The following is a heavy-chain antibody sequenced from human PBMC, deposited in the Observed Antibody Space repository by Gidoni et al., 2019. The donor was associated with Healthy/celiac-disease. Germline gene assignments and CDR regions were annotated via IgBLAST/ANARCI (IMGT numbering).Heavy chain of an antibody. Sequence: QLQLQESGPGLVKPSETLSLTCTVSGCSISSSSYYWGWIRQPPGKGLEWIGSIYYSGSTYYNPSIKSRVTISVDTSKNQFSLKLSSVTAADTAVYYCARPGLYQHPYYYYYGMDVWGQGTTVTVSS. CDR2: IYYSGST. CDR3: ARPGLYQHPYYYYYGMDV. CDR1: GCSISSSSYY. D-gene: IGHD2-2*01. J-gene: IGHJ6*02. V-gene: IGHV4-39*01.